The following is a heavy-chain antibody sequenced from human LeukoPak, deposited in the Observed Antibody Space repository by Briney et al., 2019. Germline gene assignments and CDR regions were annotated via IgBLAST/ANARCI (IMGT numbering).Heavy chain of an antibody. CDR3: ARVGYYASGPFSYFDY. D-gene: IGHD3-10*01. J-gene: IGHJ4*02. V-gene: IGHV3-30*03. CDR2: ISYDGSNK. CDR1: GFTFSSYS. Sequence: GSLRLSCAASGFTFSSYSMNWVRQAPGKGLEWVAVISYDGSNKYYADSVKGRFTISRDNSKNTLYLQLNSLRAEDTAVYFCARVGYYASGPFSYFDYWGQGTLVTVSS.